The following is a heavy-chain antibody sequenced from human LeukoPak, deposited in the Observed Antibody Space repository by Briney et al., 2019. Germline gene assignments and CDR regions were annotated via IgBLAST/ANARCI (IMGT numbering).Heavy chain of an antibody. Sequence: SVKVSCKASGGTFSSYAISWVRQAPGQGLEWMGGIIPIFGTANYAQKFQGRVTITADESTSTAYMELSSLRSEDTAVYYCARDLINYYYGSGSYGDNWFDSWGQGTLVTVSS. CDR2: IIPIFGTA. D-gene: IGHD3-10*01. CDR1: GGTFSSYA. CDR3: ARDLINYYYGSGSYGDNWFDS. V-gene: IGHV1-69*13. J-gene: IGHJ5*01.